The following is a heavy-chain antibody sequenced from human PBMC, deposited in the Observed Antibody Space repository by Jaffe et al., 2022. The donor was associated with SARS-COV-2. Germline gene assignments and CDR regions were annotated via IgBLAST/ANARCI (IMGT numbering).Heavy chain of an antibody. CDR2: IYYSGST. V-gene: IGHV4-59*01. CDR1: GGSISSYY. J-gene: IGHJ6*02. Sequence: QVQLQESGPGLVKPSETLSLTCTVSGGSISSYYWSWIRQPPGKGLEWIGYIYYSGSTNYNPSLKSRVTISVDTSKNQFSLKLSSVTAADTAVYYCAREGDIVATGYSYYGMDVWGQGTTVTVSS. D-gene: IGHD5-12*01. CDR3: AREGDIVATGYSYYGMDV.